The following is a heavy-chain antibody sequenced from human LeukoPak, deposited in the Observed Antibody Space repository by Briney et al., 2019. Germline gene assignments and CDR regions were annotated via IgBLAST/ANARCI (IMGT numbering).Heavy chain of an antibody. V-gene: IGHV4-39*07. CDR3: ARILEQQLIHYYYYMDV. CDR1: GGSISSSSYY. D-gene: IGHD6-13*01. J-gene: IGHJ6*03. Sequence: SETLSLTCTVSGGSISSSSYYWGWIRQPPGKGLEWIGSIYYSGSTYYNPSLKSRVTISVDTSKNQFSLKLSSVTAADTAVYFCARILEQQLIHYYYYMDVWGKGTTVTVSS. CDR2: IYYSGST.